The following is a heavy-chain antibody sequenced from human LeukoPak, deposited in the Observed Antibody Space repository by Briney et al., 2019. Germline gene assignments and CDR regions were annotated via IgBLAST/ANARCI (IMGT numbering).Heavy chain of an antibody. V-gene: IGHV1-69*13. CDR2: IIPIFGTA. CDR3: ARGGTTGLGNWFDP. J-gene: IGHJ5*02. Sequence: SVKVSCKASGGTFSSYAISWVRQAPGQGLEWMGGIIPIFGTANYAQKFQDRVTITADESTSTAYMELSSLRSEDTAVYYCARGGTTGLGNWFDPWGQGTLVTVSS. CDR1: GGTFSSYA. D-gene: IGHD1-1*01.